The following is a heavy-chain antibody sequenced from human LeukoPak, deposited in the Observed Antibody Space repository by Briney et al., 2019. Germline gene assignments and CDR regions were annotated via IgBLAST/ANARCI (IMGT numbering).Heavy chain of an antibody. Sequence: SETLSLTCAVYGGSFSGYYWSWIRQPPGKGLEWIGEINHSGSTNYNPSLKSRVTISVDTSKNQFSLKLSSVTAADPTVYYCGRGAVAGTDIGDYWGQGTLVTVSS. D-gene: IGHD6-19*01. CDR1: GGSFSGYY. V-gene: IGHV4-34*01. J-gene: IGHJ4*02. CDR2: INHSGST. CDR3: GRGAVAGTDIGDY.